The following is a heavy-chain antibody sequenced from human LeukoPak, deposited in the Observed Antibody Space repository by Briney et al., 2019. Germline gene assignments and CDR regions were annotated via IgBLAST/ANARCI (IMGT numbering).Heavy chain of an antibody. J-gene: IGHJ4*02. CDR3: AKVTVTTGEGY. Sequence: PGGSLRLSCAASGFTFSSYGMHWVRQAPGKGLEWVAVISYDGSNKYYADSVKGRFTISRDNSKNTLYLQMNSLRAEDTAVYYCAKVTVTTGEGYWGQGTLVTVSS. CDR1: GFTFSSYG. V-gene: IGHV3-30*18. D-gene: IGHD4-17*01. CDR2: ISYDGSNK.